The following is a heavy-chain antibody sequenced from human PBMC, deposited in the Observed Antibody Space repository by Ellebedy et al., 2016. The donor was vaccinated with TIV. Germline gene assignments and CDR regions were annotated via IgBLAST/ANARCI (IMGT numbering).Heavy chain of an antibody. CDR2: ISSGGTVT. J-gene: IGHJ4*02. CDR3: ARRVTGADRSGFDY. V-gene: IGHV3-23*01. D-gene: IGHD3-10*01. CDR1: GFTFSKYA. Sequence: GESLKISXAASGFTFSKYAMGWVRQAPGKGLDWVASISSGGTVTNYAASVEGRFSISRDNSKNTLFLQMNSLRAEDTAVYYCARRVTGADRSGFDYWGQGTLVSVSS.